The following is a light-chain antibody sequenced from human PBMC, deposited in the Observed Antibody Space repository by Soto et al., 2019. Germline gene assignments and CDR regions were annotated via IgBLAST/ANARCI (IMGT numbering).Light chain of an antibody. V-gene: IGKV3-15*01. CDR1: QSVSSH. J-gene: IGKJ1*01. Sequence: EIVMTQSPATLSVSPGERATLSCRASQSVSSHLAWYQHKPGQPPRLLLYGASIRLSGIPARFSGSGSGTEFTLTINSQQSEDFAVYYCQQYDNRPGTFGQGTKVEIK. CDR3: QQYDNRPGT. CDR2: GAS.